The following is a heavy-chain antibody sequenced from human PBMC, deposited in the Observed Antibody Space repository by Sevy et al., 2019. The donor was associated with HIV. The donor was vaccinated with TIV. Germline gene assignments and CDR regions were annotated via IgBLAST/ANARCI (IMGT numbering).Heavy chain of an antibody. CDR2: ISSSGNTI. J-gene: IGHJ6*02. CDR3: ARDLPGDSRMDV. V-gene: IGHV3-48*03. D-gene: IGHD3-22*01. Sequence: GGSLRLSCVASGFSFSSYEMNWVRQAPGKGLEWFSYISSSGNTIYYADSVKGRFTVSRDNAKNSLYLQMNSLRGEDTAVYYCARDLPGDSRMDVWGQWTTVTVSS. CDR1: GFSFSSYE.